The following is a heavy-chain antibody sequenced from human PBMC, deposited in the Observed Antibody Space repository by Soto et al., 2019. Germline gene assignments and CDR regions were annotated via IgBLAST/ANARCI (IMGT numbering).Heavy chain of an antibody. CDR2: IFHSGST. CDR1: GGSIRSNNW. CDR3: ARVFSGSYSDY. D-gene: IGHD1-26*01. V-gene: IGHV4-4*02. J-gene: IGHJ4*02. Sequence: QVQLQESGPGLVKPSGTLSLTCAVSGGSIRSNNWWSWVRQPPGKGMEWIGEIFHSGSTNYHPSLKPRVTISVDKSKNQFSLKRSSVTAADTAVYYCARVFSGSYSDYWGQGTLVTVSS.